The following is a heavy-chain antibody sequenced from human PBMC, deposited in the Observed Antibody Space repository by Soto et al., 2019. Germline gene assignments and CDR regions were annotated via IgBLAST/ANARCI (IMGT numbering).Heavy chain of an antibody. D-gene: IGHD3-22*01. V-gene: IGHV1-69*02. Sequence: ASVKVSCKASGGTFSSYTISWVRQAPGQGLEWMGRIIPILGIANYAQKFQGRVTITADKSTSTAYMELSSLRSEDTAVYYCASYRYYDSSGYRFDYWGQGTLVTVSS. J-gene: IGHJ4*02. CDR3: ASYRYYDSSGYRFDY. CDR1: GGTFSSYT. CDR2: IIPILGIA.